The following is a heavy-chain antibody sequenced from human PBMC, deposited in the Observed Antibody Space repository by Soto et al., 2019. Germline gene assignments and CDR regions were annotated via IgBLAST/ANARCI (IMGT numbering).Heavy chain of an antibody. Sequence: SETLSLTCTVSGGSISSGGYYWSWIRQHPGKGLEWIGYIYYSGSTYYNASLKSRVTISVDSSKNQFSLKLTTVTAADTAVYYCARGGSKAVTTDYWGQGTLVTVSS. J-gene: IGHJ4*02. V-gene: IGHV4-31*03. CDR2: IYYSGST. CDR1: GGSISSGGYY. D-gene: IGHD4-17*01. CDR3: ARGGSKAVTTDY.